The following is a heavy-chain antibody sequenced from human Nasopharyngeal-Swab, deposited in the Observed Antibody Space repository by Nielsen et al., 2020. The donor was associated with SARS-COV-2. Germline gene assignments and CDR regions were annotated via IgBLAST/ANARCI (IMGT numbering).Heavy chain of an antibody. CDR1: GFTFDDYA. D-gene: IGHD3-22*01. V-gene: IGHV3-9*01. J-gene: IGHJ4*02. Sequence: LSLTCAASGFTFDDYAMHWVRQAPGKGLEWVSGISWNSGSIGYADSVKGRFTISRDNAKNSLYLQMNSLRAEDTALYYCAPGSSGYTIEGPFDYWGQGTLVTVSS. CDR3: APGSSGYTIEGPFDY. CDR2: ISWNSGSI.